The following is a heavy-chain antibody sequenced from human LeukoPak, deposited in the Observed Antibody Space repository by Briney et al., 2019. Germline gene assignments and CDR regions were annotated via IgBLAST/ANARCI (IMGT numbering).Heavy chain of an antibody. D-gene: IGHD3-3*01. V-gene: IGHV4-30-2*06. CDR2: IYHSGST. Sequence: SETLSLTCAVSGGSISSGGYSWSWIRQSPGKGLEWIGYIYHSGSTYYNPSLKSRVTISVDRSKNQFSLKLSSVTAADTAVYYCARAIGYDFWSGRNWFDPWGQGTLVTVSS. CDR1: GGSISSGGYS. J-gene: IGHJ5*02. CDR3: ARAIGYDFWSGRNWFDP.